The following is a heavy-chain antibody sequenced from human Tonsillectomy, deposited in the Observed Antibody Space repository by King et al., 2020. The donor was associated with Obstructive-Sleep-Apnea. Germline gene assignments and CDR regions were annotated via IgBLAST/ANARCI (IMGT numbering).Heavy chain of an antibody. CDR3: ASHDYGEYYFDY. J-gene: IGHJ4*02. Sequence: VQLQESGPGLVKPSQTLSLTCTVSCGSISSGDYYWSWIRQPPGKGLEWMGYIYYSGSTYYNPSLKSRVTISVDTSKNQFSLKLSSVTAADTAVYYCASHDYGEYYFDYWGQGTLVTVSS. V-gene: IGHV4-30-4*01. CDR1: CGSISSGDYY. D-gene: IGHD4-17*01. CDR2: IYYSGST.